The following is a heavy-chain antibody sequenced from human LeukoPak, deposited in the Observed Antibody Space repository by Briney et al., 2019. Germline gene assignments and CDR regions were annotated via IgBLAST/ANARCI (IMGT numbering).Heavy chain of an antibody. J-gene: IGHJ6*02. D-gene: IGHD1-14*01. CDR1: GFTFSSYW. V-gene: IGHV3-74*01. Sequence: GGSLRLSCAASGFTFSSYWMHWVRQAPGKGLVWVSRINSDGSSTSYADSVKGRFTISRDNAKNTLYLQMNSLRAEDTAVYYCARVLDRNPPYYYYYGMDVWGQGTTVTVSS. CDR3: ARVLDRNPPYYYYYGMDV. CDR2: INSDGSST.